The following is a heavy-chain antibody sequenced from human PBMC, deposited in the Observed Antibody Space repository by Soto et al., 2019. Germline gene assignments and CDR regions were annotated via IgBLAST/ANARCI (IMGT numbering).Heavy chain of an antibody. V-gene: IGHV3-53*01. Sequence: GGSLRLSCAASGFIISSNYMSWVRQAPGKGLEWVSVIYSGDNTYYADSVKGRFIVSRDNSKNTLYLQMHSLRVEDTAVYYCAKKAGIAARRAPFDYWGQGTLVTVSS. D-gene: IGHD6-6*01. CDR2: IYSGDNT. CDR1: GFIISSNY. CDR3: AKKAGIAARRAPFDY. J-gene: IGHJ4*02.